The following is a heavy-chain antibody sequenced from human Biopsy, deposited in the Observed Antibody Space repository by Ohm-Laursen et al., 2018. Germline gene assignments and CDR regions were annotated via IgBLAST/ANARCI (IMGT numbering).Heavy chain of an antibody. V-gene: IGHV3-23*01. CDR2: IDVSDYNT. Sequence: SLRLSCTASGFTFHTYAMNWVRQAPGKGLEWVAHIDVSDYNTHYADSVRGRFTISRDNSKQMVHLEINSLTADDTAVYYCVKQWGGYNFDSWGQGTLVTVSS. J-gene: IGHJ5*01. CDR3: VKQWGGYNFDS. D-gene: IGHD1-14*01. CDR1: GFTFHTYA.